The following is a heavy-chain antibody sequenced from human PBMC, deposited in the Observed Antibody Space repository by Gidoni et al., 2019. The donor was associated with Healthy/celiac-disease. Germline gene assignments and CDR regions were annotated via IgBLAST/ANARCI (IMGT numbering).Heavy chain of an antibody. CDR1: GYSFTSYW. V-gene: IGHV5-51*01. CDR3: ARPPEGVELLVATSGDWYFDL. D-gene: IGHD5-12*01. CDR2: IYPGASDT. Sequence: EVQLVQSGAEVKKPGEALKISCRGSGYSFTSYWIGWVRQMPGKGLEWMGIIYPGASDTRYSPSFQGQVTISADKSISTAYLQWSSLKASDTAMYYCARPPEGVELLVATSGDWYFDLWGRGTLVTVSS. J-gene: IGHJ2*01.